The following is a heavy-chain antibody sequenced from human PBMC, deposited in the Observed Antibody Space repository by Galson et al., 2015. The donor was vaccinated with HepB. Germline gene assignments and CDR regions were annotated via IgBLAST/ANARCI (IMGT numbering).Heavy chain of an antibody. CDR2: IYYSGST. J-gene: IGHJ4*02. V-gene: IGHV4-39*01. D-gene: IGHD1-26*01. Sequence: SETLSLTCTVSGGSISSSSYYWGWIRQPPGKGLGGIGSIYYSGSTYYNPSLKSRVTISVDTSKNRFSLKLSAVTAADTAVYYCATNGWRELPFDYWGQGTLVTVSS. CDR1: GGSISSSSYY. CDR3: ATNGWRELPFDY.